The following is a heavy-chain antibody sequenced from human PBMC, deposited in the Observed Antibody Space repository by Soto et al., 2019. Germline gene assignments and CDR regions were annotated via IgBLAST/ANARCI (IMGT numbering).Heavy chain of an antibody. CDR1: GGSFSGYY. J-gene: IGHJ5*02. Sequence: QVQLQQWGAGLLKPSETLSLTCAVYGGSFSGYYWSWIRQPPGKGLEWIGEINHSGSTNYNPSLKIRVTISVDTSKNQFSLKLSSVTAADTAVYYCASGYCSGGSCYSNWFDPWGQGTLVTVSS. V-gene: IGHV4-34*01. D-gene: IGHD2-15*01. CDR2: INHSGST. CDR3: ASGYCSGGSCYSNWFDP.